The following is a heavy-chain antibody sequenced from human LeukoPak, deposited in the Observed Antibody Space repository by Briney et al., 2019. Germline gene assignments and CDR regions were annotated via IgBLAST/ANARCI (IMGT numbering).Heavy chain of an antibody. CDR3: AKGIVATTGDDDY. CDR2: ISYDGSNK. V-gene: IGHV3-30*18. CDR1: GFTFSSYG. D-gene: IGHD5-12*01. J-gene: IGHJ4*02. Sequence: PGGSLRLSCAASGFTFSSYGMHWVRQAPGKGLEWVAVISYDGSNKYYADSVKGRFTISRDNSKNTLYLQMNSLRAEDTAVYYCAKGIVATTGDDDYWGQGTLVTVSS.